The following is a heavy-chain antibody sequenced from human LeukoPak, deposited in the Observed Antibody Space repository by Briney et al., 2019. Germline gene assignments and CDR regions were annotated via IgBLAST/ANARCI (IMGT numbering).Heavy chain of an antibody. CDR3: ATGSGIAAGYYYYGMDV. CDR1: GYTLTELS. CDR2: FDPEDGET. J-gene: IGHJ6*04. D-gene: IGHD6-25*01. V-gene: IGHV1-24*01. Sequence: WASVKVSCKVSGYTLTELSMHWVRQAPGKGLEWMGGFDPEDGETIYAQKFQGRVTMTEDTSTDTAYMELSSLRSEDTAVYYCATGSGIAAGYYYYGMDVWGKRTTVTVSS.